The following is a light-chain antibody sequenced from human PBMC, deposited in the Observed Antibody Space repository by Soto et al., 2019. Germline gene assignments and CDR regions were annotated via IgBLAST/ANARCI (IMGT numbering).Light chain of an antibody. V-gene: IGKV1-39*01. Sequence: IQMTQSPSSLSASVGDRVTITCRASQTISGYLNWYQQKPGKAPNLLVYTASTLQGGVPSRFSGSGSGTDFTLTISSLQPEDFATYYCQQNYNNPYTFGQGTKLEI. J-gene: IGKJ2*01. CDR1: QTISGY. CDR2: TAS. CDR3: QQNYNNPYT.